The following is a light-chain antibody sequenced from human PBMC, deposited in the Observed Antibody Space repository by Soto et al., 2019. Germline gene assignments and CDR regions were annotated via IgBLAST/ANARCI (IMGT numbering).Light chain of an antibody. V-gene: IGKV1-39*01. CDR3: QQSYGTTWT. CDR2: AAS. J-gene: IGKJ1*01. Sequence: DIHITQNKSSLSASVGVRVTITSWASQGISTYLNWYQQKPGKAPKLLIYAASSLQSGVPSRFSGSESETDFTLTISSLQPEDFANYSCQQSYGTTWTFGQGTKV. CDR1: QGISTY.